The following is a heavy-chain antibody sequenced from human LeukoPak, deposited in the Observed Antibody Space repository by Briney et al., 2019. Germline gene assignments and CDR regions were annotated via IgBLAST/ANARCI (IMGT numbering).Heavy chain of an antibody. Sequence: GGSLRLSCAASGFTFSSYSMNWVRQAPGKGLEWVSSISSSSSYIYYADSVRGRFTISRDNAKNSLYLQMNSLRAEDTAVYYCARSIAAAPDYWGQGTLVTVSS. D-gene: IGHD6-13*01. CDR3: ARSIAAAPDY. V-gene: IGHV3-21*01. J-gene: IGHJ4*02. CDR1: GFTFSSYS. CDR2: ISSSSSYI.